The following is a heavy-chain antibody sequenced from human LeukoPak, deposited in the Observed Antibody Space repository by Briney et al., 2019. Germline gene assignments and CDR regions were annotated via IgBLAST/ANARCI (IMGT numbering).Heavy chain of an antibody. CDR1: EFTFSRYG. D-gene: IGHD6-13*01. Sequence: GGSLRLSCAASEFTFSRYGMHWVRQAPGKGLEWVAFIRYDGSNKYYADSVKGRFTISRDNSKNTLYLQMNSPRAEDTALYYCAKTGGIAAAHWGQGTLVTVSS. V-gene: IGHV3-30*02. CDR3: AKTGGIAAAH. J-gene: IGHJ4*02. CDR2: IRYDGSNK.